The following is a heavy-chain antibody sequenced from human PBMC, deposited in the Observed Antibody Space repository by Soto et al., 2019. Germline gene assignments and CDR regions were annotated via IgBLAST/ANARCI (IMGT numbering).Heavy chain of an antibody. CDR3: ARGDSTGSPRGWFDP. CDR2: ISTYNGDT. V-gene: IGHV1-18*04. D-gene: IGHD2-8*02. CDR1: GYGFTRYG. J-gene: IGHJ5*02. Sequence: QVQLVQSGAEVKKPGASVQVSCKASGYGFTRYGINWVRQAPGQGLEWLGWISTYNGDTDYAQKFQGRVTMTTDTSTTTAYMDLRSLTSDDTAVYFCARGDSTGSPRGWFDPWGQGTLVTVPS.